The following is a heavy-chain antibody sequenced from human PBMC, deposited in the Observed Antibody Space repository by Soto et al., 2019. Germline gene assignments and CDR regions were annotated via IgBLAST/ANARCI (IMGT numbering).Heavy chain of an antibody. CDR3: ARDANDFWSGYLCAFDI. CDR1: GGTFSSYA. CDR2: IIPIFGTA. Sequence: ASVKVSCKASGGTFSSYAISWVRQAPGQGLEWMGGIIPIFGTANYAQKFQGRVTITADESTSTAYMELRSLRSDDTAVYYCARDANDFWSGYLCAFDIWGQGTMVTVSS. J-gene: IGHJ3*02. V-gene: IGHV1-69*13. D-gene: IGHD3-3*01.